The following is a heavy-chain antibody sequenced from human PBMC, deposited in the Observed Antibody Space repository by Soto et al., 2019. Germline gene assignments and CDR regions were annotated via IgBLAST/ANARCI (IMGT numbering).Heavy chain of an antibody. D-gene: IGHD2-2*01. V-gene: IGHV1-3*01. CDR3: AAGYCISTSCSSIYYYGMDV. CDR1: GYTFTSYA. Sequence: ASVKVSCKASGYTFTSYAMHWVRQAPGQRLEWMGWFNAGNGNTKYSEKFQDRVTITRDTSASTAYMELSSLTSEDTAVYYCAAGYCISTSCSSIYYYGMDVWGQGTTVTVSS. J-gene: IGHJ6*02. CDR2: FNAGNGNT.